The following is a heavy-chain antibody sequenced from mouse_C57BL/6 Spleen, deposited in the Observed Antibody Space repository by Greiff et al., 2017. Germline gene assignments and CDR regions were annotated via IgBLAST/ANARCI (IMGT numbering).Heavy chain of an antibody. CDR3: ARYRVGRQDYFDY. CDR1: GFTFTDYY. J-gene: IGHJ2*01. CDR2: IRNKANGYTT. D-gene: IGHD4-1*01. Sequence: EVQVVESGGGLVQPGGSLSLSCAASGFTFTDYYMSWVRQPPGTALEWLGFIRNKANGYTTEYSASVKGRFTISRDNSQSILYLQMNALRAEDSATYYCARYRVGRQDYFDYWGQGTTLTVSS. V-gene: IGHV7-3*01.